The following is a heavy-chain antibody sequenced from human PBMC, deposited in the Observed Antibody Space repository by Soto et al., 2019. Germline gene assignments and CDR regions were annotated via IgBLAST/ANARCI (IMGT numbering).Heavy chain of an antibody. J-gene: IGHJ4*02. CDR2: ISGSGSNA. D-gene: IGHD6-13*01. CDR3: AKDGTHSSSGPSYFDY. V-gene: IGHV3-23*01. CDR1: GFTFSTYV. Sequence: EVQLLESGGGLVQPGGSLRLSCAASGFTFSTYVMTWVRQAPGKGLEWVSSISGSGSNAYYADSVKGRFTISRVNSRNTLYLQMSSLRAEDTAVYYCAKDGTHSSSGPSYFDYWGQGTLVTVSS.